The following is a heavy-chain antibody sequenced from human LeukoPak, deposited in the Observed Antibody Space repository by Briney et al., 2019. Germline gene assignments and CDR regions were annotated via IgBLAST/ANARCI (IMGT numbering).Heavy chain of an antibody. D-gene: IGHD1-20*01. CDR1: GGSFSGYY. CDR3: ARGLRNWNDAGKYNWFDP. J-gene: IGHJ5*02. CDR2: INHSGST. V-gene: IGHV4-34*01. Sequence: SETLSLTCAVYGGSFSGYYWSWIRQPPGKGLEWIGEINHSGSTNYNPSLKSRVTISVDTSKNQFSLKLSSVTAADTAVYYCARGLRNWNDAGKYNWFDPWGQGTLVTVSS.